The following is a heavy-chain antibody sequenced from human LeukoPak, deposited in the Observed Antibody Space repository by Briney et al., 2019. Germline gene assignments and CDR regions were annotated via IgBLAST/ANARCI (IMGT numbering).Heavy chain of an antibody. Sequence: GGSLRLSCAASGFTFSNSGMHWVRQAPGKGLEWVAFIRFDGSYKYYADSVKGRFTISRDNSKNTLYLQMNSLRAEDTAVYYSAKEGSSGWTPYYYYYMDVWGKGTTVTISS. CDR3: AKEGSSGWTPYYYYYMDV. CDR1: GFTFSNSG. J-gene: IGHJ6*03. V-gene: IGHV3-30*02. D-gene: IGHD6-19*01. CDR2: IRFDGSYK.